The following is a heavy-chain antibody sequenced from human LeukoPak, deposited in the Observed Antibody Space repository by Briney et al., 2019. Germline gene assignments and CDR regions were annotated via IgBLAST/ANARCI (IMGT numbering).Heavy chain of an antibody. CDR1: GGSISSGDYY. D-gene: IGHD4-17*01. Sequence: PSQTLSLTCTVSGGSISSGDYYWSWIRQPPGKGLEWIGYIYYSGSTYYNPSLKSRVTISVDTSKNQFSLKLSSVTAADTAVYYCARAYGDFNYYYYGVDVWGQGTTVTVSS. CDR2: IYYSGST. J-gene: IGHJ6*02. V-gene: IGHV4-30-4*01. CDR3: ARAYGDFNYYYYGVDV.